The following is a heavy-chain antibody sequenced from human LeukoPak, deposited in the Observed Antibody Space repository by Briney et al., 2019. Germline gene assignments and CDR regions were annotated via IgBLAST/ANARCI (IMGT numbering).Heavy chain of an antibody. Sequence: ASVKVSCKASGYTFTSYDINWVRQATGQGLEWMGWMKPNSGNTGYAQKFQGRVTMTRNTSISTAYMELSSLRSEDTAAYYCARGVRAAAGTLNWGQGTLVTVSS. CDR2: MKPNSGNT. CDR1: GYTFTSYD. J-gene: IGHJ4*02. CDR3: ARGVRAAAGTLN. V-gene: IGHV1-8*01. D-gene: IGHD6-13*01.